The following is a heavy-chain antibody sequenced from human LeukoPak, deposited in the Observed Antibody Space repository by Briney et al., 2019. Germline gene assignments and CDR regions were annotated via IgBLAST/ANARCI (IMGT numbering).Heavy chain of an antibody. CDR2: ISSSGSTI. V-gene: IGHV3-11*01. Sequence: GGSLRLSCAASGFTFSDYYMSRIRQAPGKGLEWVSYISSSGSTIYYADSVKGRFTISRDNAKNSLYLQMNSLRAEDTAVYYCARDHSEQYYFDYWGQGTLVAVSS. CDR3: ARDHSEQYYFDY. D-gene: IGHD1/OR15-1a*01. CDR1: GFTFSDYY. J-gene: IGHJ4*02.